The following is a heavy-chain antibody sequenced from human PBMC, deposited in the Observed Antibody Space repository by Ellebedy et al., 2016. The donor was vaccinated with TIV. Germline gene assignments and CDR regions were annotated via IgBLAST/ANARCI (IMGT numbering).Heavy chain of an antibody. D-gene: IGHD2-2*01. CDR3: ARGASHFRSCDY. J-gene: IGHJ4*02. CDR2: MNQGGSS. Sequence: GSLRLXXAVYGGSFSGYYWTWIHQVPGKGLEWIGEMNQGGSSNYDPTLKNRVTISVDTSKNQFSLKLSSVTAADTAVYYCARGASHFRSCDYWGQGTLVTVSS. CDR1: GGSFSGYY. V-gene: IGHV4-34*01.